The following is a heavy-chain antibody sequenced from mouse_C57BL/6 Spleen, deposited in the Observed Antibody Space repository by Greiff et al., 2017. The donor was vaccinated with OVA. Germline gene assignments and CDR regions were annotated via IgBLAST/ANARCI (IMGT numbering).Heavy chain of an antibody. V-gene: IGHV1-26*01. Sequence: VQLQQSGPELVKPGASVKISCKASGYTFTDYYMNWVKQSHGKSLEWIGDINPNNGGTSYNQKFKGKATLTVDKSSSTAYMELRSLTSEDSAVYYCARDRGYSNYFDYWGQGTTLTVSS. CDR2: INPNNGGT. CDR3: ARDRGYSNYFDY. CDR1: GYTFTDYY. D-gene: IGHD2-5*01. J-gene: IGHJ2*01.